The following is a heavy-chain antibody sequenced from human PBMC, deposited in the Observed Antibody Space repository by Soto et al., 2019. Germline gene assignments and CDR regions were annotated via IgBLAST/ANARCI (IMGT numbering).Heavy chain of an antibody. CDR2: INSDGSST. Sequence: AGGSLRLSCAASGFTFSRYWMHWVRQAPGKGLVWVSRINSDGSSTSYADSVKGRFTISRDNAKNTLYLQMNSLRAEDTAVYYCARDPEEWELTFDCWGQGTLVTVSS. CDR1: GFTFSRYW. CDR3: ARDPEEWELTFDC. J-gene: IGHJ4*02. D-gene: IGHD1-26*01. V-gene: IGHV3-74*01.